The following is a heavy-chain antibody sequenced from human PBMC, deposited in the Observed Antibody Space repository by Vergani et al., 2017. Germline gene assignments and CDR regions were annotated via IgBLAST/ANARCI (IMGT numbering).Heavy chain of an antibody. J-gene: IGHJ6*03. CDR1: GGSFSGYY. CDR2: INHSGST. V-gene: IGHV4-34*01. D-gene: IGHD6-19*01. Sequence: QVQLQQWGAGLLKPSETLSLTCAVYGGSFSGYYWSWIRQPPGKGLEWIGEINHSGSTNYNPSLKSRVTISVDTSKNQFSLKLSSVTAADTAVYHCARDSSGLYYMDVWGKGTTVTVSS. CDR3: ARDSSGLYYMDV.